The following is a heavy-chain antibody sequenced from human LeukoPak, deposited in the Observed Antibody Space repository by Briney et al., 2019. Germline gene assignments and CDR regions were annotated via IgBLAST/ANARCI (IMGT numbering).Heavy chain of an antibody. V-gene: IGHV3-30*02. CDR1: GFTFSSYG. D-gene: IGHD3-10*01. J-gene: IGHJ4*02. CDR2: IRYDGSNK. Sequence: GGSLRLSCAASGFTFSSYGMHWVRQAPGKGLEWVAFIRYDGSNKYYADSVKGRFTISRDNSKNTLYLQMNSLRAEDTAVYYCAKDHLSYYYGSGSYETLFVDYWGQGTLVTVSS. CDR3: AKDHLSYYYGSGSYETLFVDY.